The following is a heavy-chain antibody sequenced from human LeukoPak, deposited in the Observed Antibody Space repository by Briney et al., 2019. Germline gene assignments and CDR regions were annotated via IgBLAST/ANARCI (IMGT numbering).Heavy chain of an antibody. CDR2: IYYSGST. CDR3: ARVNYYDSSGYFDY. D-gene: IGHD3-22*01. V-gene: IGHV4-39*07. J-gene: IGHJ4*02. Sequence: PSETLSLTCTVSGGSISSSSYYWGWIRQPPGKGLEWIGSIYYSGSTYYNPSLKSRVTISEDTSKNQFSLKLSSVTAADTAVYYCARVNYYDSSGYFDYWGQGTLVTVSS. CDR1: GGSISSSSYY.